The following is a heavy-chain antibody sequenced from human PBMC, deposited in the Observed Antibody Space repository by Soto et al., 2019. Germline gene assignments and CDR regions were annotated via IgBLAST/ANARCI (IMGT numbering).Heavy chain of an antibody. CDR2: IIPIFGTA. CDR1: GGTFSSYA. CDR3: VRFKRGGYYYGMDV. V-gene: IGHV1-69*01. J-gene: IGHJ6*02. Sequence: QVQLVQSGAEVKKPGSSVKVSCKASGGTFSSYAISWVRQAPGQGLEWMGGIIPIFGTANYAQKFQGRVTITADESTSTAYMEGSSLRSEDTAVYYCVRFKRGGYYYGMDVWGQGTTVIVSS. D-gene: IGHD3-16*01.